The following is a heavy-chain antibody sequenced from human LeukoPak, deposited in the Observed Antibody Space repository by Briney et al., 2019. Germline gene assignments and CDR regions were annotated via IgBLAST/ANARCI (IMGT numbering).Heavy chain of an antibody. Sequence: PGGSLRLSCAASGFTLDSYAMHWVRQSPGKGLEWVSGISWNSDTIGYVDSVKGRFTISRDNAKNSLYLQMNSLRVEDTAVYYCAKVAKYYYGSETYYFFEHWGQGTPVTASS. V-gene: IGHV3-9*01. J-gene: IGHJ4*02. D-gene: IGHD3-10*01. CDR2: ISWNSDTI. CDR1: GFTLDSYA. CDR3: AKVAKYYYGSETYYFFEH.